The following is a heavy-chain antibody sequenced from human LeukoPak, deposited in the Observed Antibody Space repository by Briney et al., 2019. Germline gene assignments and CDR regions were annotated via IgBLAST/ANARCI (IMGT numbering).Heavy chain of an antibody. CDR2: SYYSGST. J-gene: IGHJ6*03. V-gene: IGHV4-39*01. Sequence: SETLSLTCTVSGGSISSSSYYWGWIRQPPGKGLQWIASSYYSGSTYYNPSLKSRVTISVDTSKNQFSLKLSSVTAADTAVYYRARHSPYCSGCSCYSKYYYMDVWGKGTTVTASS. CDR3: ARHSPYCSGCSCYSKYYYMDV. D-gene: IGHD2-15*01. CDR1: GGSISSSSYY.